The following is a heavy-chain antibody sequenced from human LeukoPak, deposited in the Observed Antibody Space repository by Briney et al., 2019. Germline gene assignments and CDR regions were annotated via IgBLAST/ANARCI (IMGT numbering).Heavy chain of an antibody. CDR2: IYYSGST. V-gene: IGHV4-61*08. CDR3: ARENYDIMTGYYRGLDY. CDR1: GGSVTSGGYY. D-gene: IGHD3-9*01. Sequence: SETLSLTCTVSGGSVTSGGYYWSWIRQPPGKGLEWIGYIYYSGSTNYNPSLKSRVTISVDTSKNQFSLKLSSVTAADTAVCYCARENYDIMTGYYRGLDYWGQGTLVTVSS. J-gene: IGHJ4*02.